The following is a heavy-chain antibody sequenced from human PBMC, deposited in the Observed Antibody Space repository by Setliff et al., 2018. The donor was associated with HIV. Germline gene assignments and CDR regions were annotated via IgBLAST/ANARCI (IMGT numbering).Heavy chain of an antibody. J-gene: IGHJ6*03. Sequence: SETLSLTCIVSDGSVSNQYWSWIRQTAGKGLEWIGRIYATGSTNYNPSLKSRVTMSVETSKNQFFLTLNSLTAADTAVYYCALTGHRLLRGYMDVWGKGTTVTVSS. CDR2: IYATGST. CDR3: ALTGHRLLRGYMDV. CDR1: DGSVSNQY. D-gene: IGHD2-15*01. V-gene: IGHV4-4*07.